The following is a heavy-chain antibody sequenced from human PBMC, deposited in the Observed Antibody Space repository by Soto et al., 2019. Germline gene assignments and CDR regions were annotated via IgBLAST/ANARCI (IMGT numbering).Heavy chain of an antibody. D-gene: IGHD3-3*01. J-gene: IGHJ4*02. CDR1: GFTFSSYA. CDR3: AKDSWSGYYSYFDY. V-gene: IGHV3-23*01. CDR2: ISGSGGST. Sequence: GGSLRLSCAASGFTFSSYAMSWVRQTPGKGLEWVSAISGSGGSTYYADSVKGRFTISRDNSKNTLYLQMNSLRAEDTAVYYCAKDSWSGYYSYFDYWGQGALVTVSS.